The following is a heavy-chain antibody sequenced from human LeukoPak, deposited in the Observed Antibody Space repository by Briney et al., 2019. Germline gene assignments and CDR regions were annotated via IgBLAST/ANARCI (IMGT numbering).Heavy chain of an antibody. J-gene: IGHJ3*02. V-gene: IGHV4-59*01. D-gene: IGHD1-26*01. CDR3: ARGVGANDVAFDI. CDR1: GGSISSYY. CDR2: IYYSGST. Sequence: SETLSLTCTVSGGSISSYYWSWIRQPPGKGLEWIGYIYYSGSTNYNPSLKSRVTISVDTSKNQFSLKLSSVTAADTAVYYCARGVGANDVAFDIWGQGTMVTVSS.